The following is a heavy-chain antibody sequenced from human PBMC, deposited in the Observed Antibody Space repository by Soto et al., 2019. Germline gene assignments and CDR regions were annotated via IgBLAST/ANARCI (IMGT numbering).Heavy chain of an antibody. CDR1: GYTFTSYY. D-gene: IGHD6-13*01. J-gene: IGHJ4*02. Sequence: ASVKVSCKASGYTFTSYYMHWVRQAPGQGLEWMGIINPSGGSTSYAQKFQGRVTMTRDTSTSTVYMELSSLRSEDTAVYYCAREVGHIAAAARDFDYWRQGNMVTVSS. CDR2: INPSGGST. V-gene: IGHV1-46*03. CDR3: AREVGHIAAAARDFDY.